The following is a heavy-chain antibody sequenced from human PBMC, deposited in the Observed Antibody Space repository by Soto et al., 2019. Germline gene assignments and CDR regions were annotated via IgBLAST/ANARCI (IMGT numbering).Heavy chain of an antibody. CDR3: ARAQGATTYRFYYYGMDV. J-gene: IGHJ6*02. CDR2: INPSGGST. Sequence: GASVKVSCKASGYTFTSYYMHWVRQAPGQGLEWMGIINPSGGSTSYAQKFQGRVTMTRDTSTSTVYMELSSLRSEDTAVYYCARAQGATTYRFYYYGMDVWGQGTTVTVSS. D-gene: IGHD1-7*01. CDR1: GYTFTSYY. V-gene: IGHV1-46*01.